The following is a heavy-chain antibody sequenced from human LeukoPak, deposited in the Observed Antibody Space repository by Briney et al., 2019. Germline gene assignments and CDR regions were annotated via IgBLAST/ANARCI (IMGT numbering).Heavy chain of an antibody. D-gene: IGHD3-22*01. V-gene: IGHV3-11*04. CDR2: ISSSGSTI. J-gene: IGHJ4*02. CDR3: ARDRYYYDSSGYYRFDY. CDR1: GFSFSDDY. Sequence: GSLRLSCEGSGFSFSDDYMSWLRQAPGKGLEWVSYISSSGSTIYYADSVKGRFTISRDNAKNSLYLQMNSLRAEDTAVYYCARDRYYYDSSGYYRFDYWGQGTLVTVSS.